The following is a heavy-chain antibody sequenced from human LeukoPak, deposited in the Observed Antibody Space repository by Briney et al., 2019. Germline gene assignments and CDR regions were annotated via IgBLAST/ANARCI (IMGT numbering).Heavy chain of an antibody. Sequence: SETLSLTCTVSGGSISSYYWSWIRQPPGKGLEWIGYIYYSGSTNYNPSLKSRVTISVDTSKNQFSLKLSSVTAADTAVYYCASVAGTDGFFDYWGQGTLVTVSS. CDR1: GGSISSYY. CDR3: ASVAGTDGFFDY. D-gene: IGHD6-19*01. J-gene: IGHJ4*02. V-gene: IGHV4-59*12. CDR2: IYYSGST.